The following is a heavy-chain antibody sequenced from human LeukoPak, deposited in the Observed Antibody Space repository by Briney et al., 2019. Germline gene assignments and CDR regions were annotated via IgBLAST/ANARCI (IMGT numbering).Heavy chain of an antibody. CDR2: IHYSGSI. CDR1: GGSFSGYY. D-gene: IGHD6-13*01. J-gene: IGHJ5*02. V-gene: IGHV4-59*12. Sequence: KTSETLSLTCAVYGGSFSGYYWTWIRQPPGKGLEWIGYIHYSGSISYNPSLKSRVTISVDTSKNQFSLKLSSVTAADTAVYYCARRNLAAAGRVFGHWGQGTLVTVSS. CDR3: ARRNLAAAGRVFGH.